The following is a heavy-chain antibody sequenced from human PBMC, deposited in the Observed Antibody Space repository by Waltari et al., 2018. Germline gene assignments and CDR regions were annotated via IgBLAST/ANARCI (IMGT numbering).Heavy chain of an antibody. J-gene: IGHJ5*02. D-gene: IGHD2-2*01. CDR1: GYTFTGYY. Sequence: QVQLVQSGAEVKKPGASVKVSCKASGYTFTGYYMHWVRQAPGQGLGWMEWLNPNSGGTNYAQKFQGRVTMTRETSISTAYMELSRLRSDDTAMYYCARVIVYCSSTSCYSFDPWGQGTLVTVSS. CDR3: ARVIVYCSSTSCYSFDP. V-gene: IGHV1-2*02. CDR2: LNPNSGGT.